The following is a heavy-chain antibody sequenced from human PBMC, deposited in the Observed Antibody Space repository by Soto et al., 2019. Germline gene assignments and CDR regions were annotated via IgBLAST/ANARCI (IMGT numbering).Heavy chain of an antibody. CDR2: IYWDDDK. D-gene: IGHD6-6*01. CDR1: RFSLTSNDVG. Sequence: SGPTLVNPTQTLTLTCTLSRFSLTSNDVGVAWIRQPPGKALEWLALIYWDDDKRYSPSLKSRLTITKDTSKNQVVLRMTNMDPVDTATYYCAHSRYSRSSFDYWGQGTLVTVSS. J-gene: IGHJ4*02. V-gene: IGHV2-5*02. CDR3: AHSRYSRSSFDY.